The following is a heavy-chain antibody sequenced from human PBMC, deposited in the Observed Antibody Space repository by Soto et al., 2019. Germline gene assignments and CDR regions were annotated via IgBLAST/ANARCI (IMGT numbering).Heavy chain of an antibody. D-gene: IGHD4-17*01. Sequence: GESLKISCKGSGYSFTSYWISWVRQMPGKGLEWMGRIDPSDSYTNYSPSFQGHVTISADKSISTAYLQWSSLKASDTAMYYCARQGGDYATSLGYWGQGTLVTVSS. CDR2: IDPSDSYT. CDR1: GYSFTSYW. V-gene: IGHV5-10-1*01. J-gene: IGHJ4*02. CDR3: ARQGGDYATSLGY.